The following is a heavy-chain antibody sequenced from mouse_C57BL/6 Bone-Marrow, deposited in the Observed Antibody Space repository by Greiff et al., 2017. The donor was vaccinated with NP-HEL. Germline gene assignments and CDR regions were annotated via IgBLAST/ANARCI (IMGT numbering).Heavy chain of an antibody. CDR2: ISSGGDYI. D-gene: IGHD1-1*01. Sequence: DVHLVESGEGLVKPGGSLKLSCAASGFTFSSYAMSWVRQTPEKRLEWVAYISSGGDYIYYADTVKGRFTISRDNARNTLYLQMSSLKSEDTAMYYCTRDRERGVITWYFDVWGTGTTVTVSS. J-gene: IGHJ1*03. CDR3: TRDRERGVITWYFDV. V-gene: IGHV5-9-1*02. CDR1: GFTFSSYA.